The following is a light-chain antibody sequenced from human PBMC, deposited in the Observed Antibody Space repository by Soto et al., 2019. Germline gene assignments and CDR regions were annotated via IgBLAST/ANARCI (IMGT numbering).Light chain of an antibody. CDR3: CSFAGSYSYV. CDR1: SSDVGRYDY. CDR2: DVT. Sequence: QSVLTQPRSVSGSPGQSVTISCTGTSSDVGRYDYVSWYQQYPGEAPKLIIYDVTERPSGVPDRFSGSTSGNTASLTISGLRAEDEAAYSCCSFAGSYSYVFGGGTKVTVL. J-gene: IGLJ1*01. V-gene: IGLV2-11*01.